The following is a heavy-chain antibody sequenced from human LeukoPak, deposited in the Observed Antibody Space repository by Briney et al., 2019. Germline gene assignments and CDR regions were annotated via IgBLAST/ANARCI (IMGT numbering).Heavy chain of an antibody. CDR1: GFTFSSYS. CDR3: ARGSLASGSYYGGGSGFDY. V-gene: IGHV3-48*01. J-gene: IGHJ4*02. D-gene: IGHD1-26*01. Sequence: PGGSLRLSCAASGFTFSSYSMNWVRQAPGKGLEWVSYISSSSSTIYYADSVKGRFTISRDNAKNSLYLQMNSLRAEDTAVYYCARGSLASGSYYGGGSGFDYWGQGTLVTVSS. CDR2: ISSSSSTI.